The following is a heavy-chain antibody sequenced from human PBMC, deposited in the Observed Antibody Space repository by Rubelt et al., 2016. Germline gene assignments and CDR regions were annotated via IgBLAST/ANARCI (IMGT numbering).Heavy chain of an antibody. CDR3: AKYSGSSYCTSVSCYTPDY. J-gene: IGHJ4*02. CDR2: IRGSGGTT. V-gene: IGHV3-23*01. CDR1: GFTFSSYA. D-gene: IGHD2-2*02. Sequence: LSCAASGFTFSSYAMSWVRQAPGRGLECVAGIRGSGGTTYYADSVKGRFTISRDNSKNTLYLQMSSLRAEDTAVYYCAKYSGSSYCTSVSCYTPDYWGQGTLVTVSS.